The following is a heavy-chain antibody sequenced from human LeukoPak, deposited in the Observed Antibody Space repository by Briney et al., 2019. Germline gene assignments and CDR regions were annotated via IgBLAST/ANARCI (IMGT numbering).Heavy chain of an antibody. CDR1: GGSFGGYY. Sequence: PSETLSLTCAVYGGSFGGYYWSWIHQPPGKGLEWIGEINHSGSTNYNPSLKSRVTISVDTSKNQFSLKLSSVTAADTAVYYCASRYCSSTSCPSAWFDPWGQGTLVTVSS. CDR3: ASRYCSSTSCPSAWFDP. CDR2: INHSGST. D-gene: IGHD2-2*01. J-gene: IGHJ5*02. V-gene: IGHV4-34*01.